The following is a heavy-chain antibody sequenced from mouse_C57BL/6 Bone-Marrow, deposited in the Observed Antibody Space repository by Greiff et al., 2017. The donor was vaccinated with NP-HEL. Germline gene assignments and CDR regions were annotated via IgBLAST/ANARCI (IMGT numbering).Heavy chain of an antibody. D-gene: IGHD1-1*01. V-gene: IGHV1-4*01. Sequence: VQGVESGAELARPGASVKMSCKASGYTFTSYTMHWVKQRPGQGLEWIGYINPSSGYTKYNQKFKDKATLTADKSSSTAYMQLSSLTSEDSAVYYCARKTTVGLDYWGQGTTLTVSS. CDR3: ARKTTVGLDY. CDR2: INPSSGYT. J-gene: IGHJ2*01. CDR1: GYTFTSYT.